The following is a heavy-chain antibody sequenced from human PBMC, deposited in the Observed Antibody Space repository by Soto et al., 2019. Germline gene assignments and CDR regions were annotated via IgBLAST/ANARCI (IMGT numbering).Heavy chain of an antibody. CDR3: ARAHSSSWSAPYYYGMDV. CDR2: IGTAGDT. D-gene: IGHD6-13*01. J-gene: IGHJ6*02. CDR1: GFTFSSYD. Sequence: GGSLRLSCAASGFTFSSYDMHWVRQATGKGLEWVSAIGTAGDTYYPGSVKGRFTISRENAKNSLYLQMNSLRAGDTAVYYCARAHSSSWSAPYYYGMDVWGQGTTVTVSS. V-gene: IGHV3-13*01.